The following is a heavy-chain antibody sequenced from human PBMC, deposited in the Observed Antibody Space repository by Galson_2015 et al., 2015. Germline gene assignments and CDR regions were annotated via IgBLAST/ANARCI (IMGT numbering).Heavy chain of an antibody. CDR2: TYYRSKWYS. CDR1: GDSASSHSAA. CDR3: ARGLPCMPFDY. D-gene: IGHD2-8*01. J-gene: IGHJ4*02. Sequence: CAISGDSASSHSAAWNWIRQSQSRGLEWLGKTYYRSKWYSDYAVSVKSRISIHPDTSKNQFSLQLNSVSPEDTAVYYCARGLPCMPFDYWGQGTLVTVSS. V-gene: IGHV6-1*01.